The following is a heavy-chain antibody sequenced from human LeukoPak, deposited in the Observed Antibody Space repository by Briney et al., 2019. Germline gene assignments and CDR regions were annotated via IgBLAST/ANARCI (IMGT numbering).Heavy chain of an antibody. D-gene: IGHD5-18*01. V-gene: IGHV1-69*13. CDR1: AGTFSIYA. J-gene: IGHJ4*02. CDR2: IIPIFGTA. Sequence: GASVKVSCTASAGTFSIYAISWVRQAPGQGLEWMGGIIPIFGTANYSQKFQGRVTITADESTSTAYMELSSLRSEDTAVYYCASILPGYSDGSFDYWGQGTLVTVSS. CDR3: ASILPGYSDGSFDY.